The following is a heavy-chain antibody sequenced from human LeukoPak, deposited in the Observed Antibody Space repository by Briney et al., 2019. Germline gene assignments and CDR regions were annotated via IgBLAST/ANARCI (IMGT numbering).Heavy chain of an antibody. CDR2: ISSSSNYI. CDR1: GFTFSSYD. CDR3: ARGTLGAWGW. V-gene: IGHV3-21*01. Sequence: PGGSLRLSCAVSGFTFSSYDMNWVRQAPGKGLEWVSSISSSSNYIHYADSVKGRFTISRDNAKNSLYLQMNSLRAEDTAVYFCARGTLGAWGWWGQGTLVT. J-gene: IGHJ4*02. D-gene: IGHD6-19*01.